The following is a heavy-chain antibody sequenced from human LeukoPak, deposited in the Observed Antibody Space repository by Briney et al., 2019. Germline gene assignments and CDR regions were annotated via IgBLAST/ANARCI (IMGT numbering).Heavy chain of an antibody. D-gene: IGHD6-13*01. V-gene: IGHV1-18*01. CDR1: GYTFTTYY. CDR3: AREEGAPIAAANV. Sequence: ASVKVSRKASGYTFTTYYISWVRQAPGQGLEWMGWISAYNGNTNYAQKFQGRVIMTTDTSTSTAYMELRSLRSDDTAVYYCAREEGAPIAAANVWGLGTMVTVSS. CDR2: ISAYNGNT. J-gene: IGHJ3*01.